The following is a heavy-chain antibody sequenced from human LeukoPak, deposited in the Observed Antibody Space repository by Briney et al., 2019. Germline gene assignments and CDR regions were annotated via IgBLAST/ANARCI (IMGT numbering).Heavy chain of an antibody. D-gene: IGHD3-22*01. J-gene: IGHJ4*02. CDR1: GFTFSDFW. CDR2: IKEDGSET. V-gene: IGHV3-7*03. Sequence: GRSLSLSCAASGFTFSDFWMTWVRQTPGKGLEWVANIKEDGSETYHVDSVKGRFTIFRDNAKNSLYLQMNSLRGDDTAVYYCAKDLMIVVAAHLDYWGQGTLVTVSS. CDR3: AKDLMIVVAAHLDY.